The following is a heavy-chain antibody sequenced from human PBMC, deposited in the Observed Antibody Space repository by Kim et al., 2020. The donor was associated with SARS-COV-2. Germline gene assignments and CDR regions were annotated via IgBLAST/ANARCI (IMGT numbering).Heavy chain of an antibody. V-gene: IGHV3-30*01. D-gene: IGHD5-18*01. CDR3: AREGYSYGYRGVDY. Sequence: ADSVKGRFTISRDNSKNTLYLQMNSLRAEDTAVYYCAREGYSYGYRGVDYWGQGTLVTVSS. J-gene: IGHJ4*02.